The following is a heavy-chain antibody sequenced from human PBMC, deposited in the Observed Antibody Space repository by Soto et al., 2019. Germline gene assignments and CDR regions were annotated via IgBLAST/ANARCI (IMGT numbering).Heavy chain of an antibody. Sequence: EVQLLEPGGGLVQPGGSLRLSCAASGFTFSNYAVTWVRQPQGKGLEWVPTISGSGGSKYYEGSVKGRFTISRDTSKNALYRQRTNLRAEDKAVYYCAKDHGSSWYEIDYWGQGTLVTVSS. CDR3: AKDHGSSWYEIDY. J-gene: IGHJ4*02. V-gene: IGHV3-23*01. D-gene: IGHD6-13*01. CDR2: ISGSGGSK. CDR1: GFTFSNYA.